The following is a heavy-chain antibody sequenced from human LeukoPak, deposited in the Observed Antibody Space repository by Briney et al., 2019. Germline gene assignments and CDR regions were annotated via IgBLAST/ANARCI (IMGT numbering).Heavy chain of an antibody. CDR2: ISSSNNYM. CDR3: ARGYGGYSYGLIDY. J-gene: IGHJ4*02. Sequence: KTGGSLRLSCAASGFTFSSYSMNWVRQAPGKGLEWVSSISSSNNYMYYADSVQGRFTISRDNAKNSLYLQMNSLRAEDTAVYYCARGYGGYSYGLIDYWGQGTLVTVSS. D-gene: IGHD5-18*01. V-gene: IGHV3-21*01. CDR1: GFTFSSYS.